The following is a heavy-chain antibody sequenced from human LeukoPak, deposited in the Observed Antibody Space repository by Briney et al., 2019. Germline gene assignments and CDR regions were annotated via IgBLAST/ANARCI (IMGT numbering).Heavy chain of an antibody. J-gene: IGHJ6*02. Sequence: ASVKVSCKASGGTFSSYAISWVRQAPGQGLEWMGGIIPIFGTANYAQKFQGRVTITADESTSTAYMELSSLRSEDTAVYYCASPLANWDYYNYGMDVWGQGTTVTVSS. V-gene: IGHV1-69*13. CDR2: IIPIFGTA. CDR1: GGTFSSYA. D-gene: IGHD7-27*01. CDR3: ASPLANWDYYNYGMDV.